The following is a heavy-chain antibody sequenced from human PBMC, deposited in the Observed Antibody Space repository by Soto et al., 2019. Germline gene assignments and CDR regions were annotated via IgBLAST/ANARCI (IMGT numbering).Heavy chain of an antibody. Sequence: QVQLVQSGAEVKKPGASVKISCKASGYTFTRYTMNWVRQAPGQRLEWMGWFNPDNGNTKSSQKFQDRGIITRDTSASTAYMDLSSLRSEDTAVYYCARGIATGQLDPWGQRTLVPVSS. CDR3: ARGIATGQLDP. CDR1: GYTFTRYT. J-gene: IGHJ5*02. CDR2: FNPDNGNT. D-gene: IGHD2-15*01. V-gene: IGHV1-3*01.